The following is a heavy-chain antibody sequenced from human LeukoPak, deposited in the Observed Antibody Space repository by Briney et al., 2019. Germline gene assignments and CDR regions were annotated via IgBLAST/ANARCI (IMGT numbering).Heavy chain of an antibody. CDR2: INHSSGDT. CDR3: TRDVPGYSSDFDF. Sequence: ASVKVSCKASGYTFTAYFMHWVRQAPGQGLEWMGWINHSSGDTTYAQKFQGRVTMTRDTSINTAYMELSGLTSDDTAIYYCTRDVPGYSSDFDFWGLGTLVTVSS. CDR1: GYTFTAYF. D-gene: IGHD6-19*01. V-gene: IGHV1-2*02. J-gene: IGHJ4*02.